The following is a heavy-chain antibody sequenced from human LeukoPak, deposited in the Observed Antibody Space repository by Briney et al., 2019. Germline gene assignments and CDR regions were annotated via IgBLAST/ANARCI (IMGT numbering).Heavy chain of an antibody. V-gene: IGHV3-74*01. Sequence: GGSLGLSCAASGVTSSSYRMHWVRPAPRKGLVRVSRINSDGSSTSYADSEEGRFTNSRDNAKSTMNLQMNSLRAEDTAVYYCARDQRGRGTVPYWYFDLWGRGTLVTVSS. D-gene: IGHD3-10*01. CDR1: GVTSSSYR. CDR3: ARDQRGRGTVPYWYFDL. J-gene: IGHJ2*01. CDR2: INSDGSST.